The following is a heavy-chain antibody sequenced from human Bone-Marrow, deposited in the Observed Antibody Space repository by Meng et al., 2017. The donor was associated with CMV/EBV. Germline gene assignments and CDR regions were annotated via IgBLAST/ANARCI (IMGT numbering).Heavy chain of an antibody. CDR2: IRYDGSNK. V-gene: IGHV3-30*02. D-gene: IGHD3-3*01. CDR3: AKDPHYDFWSGYATL. J-gene: IGHJ4*02. Sequence: GESLKISCAASGFTFSSYGMHWVRQAPGKGLEWAAFIRYDGSNKYYADSVKGRFTISRDNSKNTLYLQMNSLRAEDTAVYYCAKDPHYDFWSGYATLWGQGTLVTVSS. CDR1: GFTFSSYG.